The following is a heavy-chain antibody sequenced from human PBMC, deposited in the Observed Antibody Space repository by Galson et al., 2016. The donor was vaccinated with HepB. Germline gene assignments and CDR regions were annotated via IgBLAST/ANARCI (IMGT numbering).Heavy chain of an antibody. CDR3: AKDRDRTSWTSWLDA. CDR1: GFTFSIYG. Sequence: SLRLSCAASGFTFSIYGMHWVRQAPGKGLESVAVLSYDGSHQDYADSVKGRFTISRDNSKNQLFLQMDSLRADDPAMYYCAKDRDRTSWTSWLDAGGRGTLVSVSS. D-gene: IGHD1-7*01. J-gene: IGHJ5*02. V-gene: IGHV3-30*18. CDR2: LSYDGSHQ.